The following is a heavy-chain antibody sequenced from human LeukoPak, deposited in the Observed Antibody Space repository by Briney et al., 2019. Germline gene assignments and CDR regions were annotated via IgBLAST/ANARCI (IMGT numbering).Heavy chain of an antibody. CDR1: GFTFSSYA. CDR2: SSGSGGST. V-gene: IGHV3-23*01. J-gene: IGHJ4*02. Sequence: GGSWRPSCEALGFTFSSYAMGGARQAPGKGLEWFQASSGSGGSTYYTDSVKGRFTISRDNSKNTLYLQMNSLRAEDTALYYCAKGGVGSSWLMHFDYWGQGTLVTVSS. CDR3: AKGGVGSSWLMHFDY. D-gene: IGHD6-13*01.